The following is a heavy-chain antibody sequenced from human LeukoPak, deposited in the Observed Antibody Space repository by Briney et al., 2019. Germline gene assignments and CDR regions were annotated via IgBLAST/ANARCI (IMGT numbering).Heavy chain of an antibody. CDR3: ARMGGLYAAGTFDY. CDR2: ISSTASSI. J-gene: IGHJ4*02. V-gene: IGHV3-48*04. CDR1: EFTFSSYS. D-gene: IGHD6-13*01. Sequence: GGFLRLSCAASEFTFSSYSMSWVRQAPGKGLEWVSYISSTASSIYYADSVKGRFTISRDNAKNSLYLQMNSLRAEDTAVYYCARMGGLYAAGTFDYWGQGTLVTVSS.